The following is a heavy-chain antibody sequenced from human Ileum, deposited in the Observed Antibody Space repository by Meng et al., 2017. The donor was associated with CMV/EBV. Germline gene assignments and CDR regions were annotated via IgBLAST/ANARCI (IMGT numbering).Heavy chain of an antibody. D-gene: IGHD5-24*01. V-gene: IGHV1-3*03. CDR1: GYTFAIYG. Sequence: SCKASGYTFAIYGIHWVRQAPGQRLEWMGWVNPGNGKTKYSKEFQGRVTITRDTSATTAHMELSSLRSEDTAVYYCARVAGWRFDYWGQGTLVTVSS. CDR2: VNPGNGKT. J-gene: IGHJ4*02. CDR3: ARVAGWRFDY.